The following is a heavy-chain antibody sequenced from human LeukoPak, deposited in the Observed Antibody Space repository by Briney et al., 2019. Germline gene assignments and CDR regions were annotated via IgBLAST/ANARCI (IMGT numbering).Heavy chain of an antibody. V-gene: IGHV3-33*01. CDR2: IRSDGSSE. CDR1: GFTFSTYG. Sequence: GGSLRLSCAASGFTFSTYGTHWVRQAPGKGLEWVAVIRSDGSSEYYADSVKGRFIISRDNSKNTLYLQIDSRRAEDTAVYYCARYCSGGTCYVGLIWGQGTLVTVSS. D-gene: IGHD2-15*01. J-gene: IGHJ4*02. CDR3: ARYCSGGTCYVGLI.